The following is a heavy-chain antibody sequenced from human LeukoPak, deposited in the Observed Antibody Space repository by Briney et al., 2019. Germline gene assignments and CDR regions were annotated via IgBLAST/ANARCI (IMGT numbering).Heavy chain of an antibody. Sequence: SETLFLTCTVSGGSISSSSYYWGWIRQPPGKGLEWIGSIYYSGSTYYNPSLKSRVTISVDTSKNQFSLKLSSVTAADTAVYYCARSPLTYYYDSGGFDPWGQGTLVTVSS. J-gene: IGHJ5*02. CDR1: GGSISSSSYY. CDR3: ARSPLTYYYDSGGFDP. V-gene: IGHV4-39*07. CDR2: IYYSGST. D-gene: IGHD3-22*01.